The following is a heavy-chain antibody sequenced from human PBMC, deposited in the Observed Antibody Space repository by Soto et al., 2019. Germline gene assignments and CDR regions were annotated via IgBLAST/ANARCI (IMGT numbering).Heavy chain of an antibody. J-gene: IGHJ4*02. V-gene: IGHV4-59*01. CDR3: ARVKDGSYRPRYFDY. CDR1: GGSISSYY. CDR2: IYYSGST. Sequence: PSETLSLTCTVSGGSISSYYWSWIRQPPGKGLEWIGYIYYSGSTNYNPSLKSRVTISVDTSKNQFSLKLSSVTAADTAVYYCARVKDGSYRPRYFDYWGQGTLVTVSS. D-gene: IGHD1-26*01.